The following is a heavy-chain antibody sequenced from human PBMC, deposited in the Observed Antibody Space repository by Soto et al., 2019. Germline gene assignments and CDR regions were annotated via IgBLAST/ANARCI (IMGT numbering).Heavy chain of an antibody. D-gene: IGHD2-2*01. CDR1: GFTFSSYG. Sequence: GGSLRLSCAASGFTFSSYGMHWVRQAPGKGLEWVAVISYDGSNKYYADSVKGRFTISRDNSKNTLYLQMNSLRAEDTAVYYCAKSLISVPLPNYYYGMDVWGQGTTVTVSS. CDR3: AKSLISVPLPNYYYGMDV. V-gene: IGHV3-30*18. CDR2: ISYDGSNK. J-gene: IGHJ6*02.